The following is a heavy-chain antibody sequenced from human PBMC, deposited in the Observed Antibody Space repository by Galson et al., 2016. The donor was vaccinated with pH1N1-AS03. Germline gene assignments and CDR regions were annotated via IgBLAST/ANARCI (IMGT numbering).Heavy chain of an antibody. D-gene: IGHD3-16*01. CDR3: ALPNSWGNAFEI. CDR2: ISWDDAK. CDR1: GVSVPSSGLA. Sequence: PALVKPTQTLTLTCSLSGVSVPSSGLAVGWFRLPPGKALEWLALISWDDAKRFSPSLRNRLTITKDTSRNQAALTVTNVDTLDTATYFRALPNSWGNAFEIWGPGTMVTVAS. J-gene: IGHJ3*02. V-gene: IGHV2-5*02.